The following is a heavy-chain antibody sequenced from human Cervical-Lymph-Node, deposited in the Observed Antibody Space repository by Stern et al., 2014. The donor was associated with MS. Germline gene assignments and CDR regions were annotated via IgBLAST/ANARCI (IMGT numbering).Heavy chain of an antibody. CDR3: ARGNWNYEGMGY. D-gene: IGHD1-7*01. CDR1: GFTFSNYG. CDR2: IWYDGNKK. J-gene: IGHJ4*02. V-gene: IGHV3-33*01. Sequence: VQLVDSGGGVVQPGRSLRLSCAASGFTFSNYGMHWVRPAPGKGLEWLAVIWYDGNKKYYADSVKGRFTISRDNSKNTLFLQMSSLTAEDTALYYCARGNWNYEGMGYWGQGTLVTVSS.